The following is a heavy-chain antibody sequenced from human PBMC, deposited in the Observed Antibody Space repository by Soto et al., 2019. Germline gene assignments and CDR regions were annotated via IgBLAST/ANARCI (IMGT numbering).Heavy chain of an antibody. Sequence: TLSLTCTVSGGSISSSSYYWGWIRQPPGKGLEWIGSIYYSGSTYYNPSLKSRVTISVDTSKNQFSLKLSSVTAADTAVYYCARQLVVMGYYYYGMDVWGQGTTVTVSS. D-gene: IGHD3-22*01. V-gene: IGHV4-39*01. J-gene: IGHJ6*02. CDR2: IYYSGST. CDR3: ARQLVVMGYYYYGMDV. CDR1: GGSISSSSYY.